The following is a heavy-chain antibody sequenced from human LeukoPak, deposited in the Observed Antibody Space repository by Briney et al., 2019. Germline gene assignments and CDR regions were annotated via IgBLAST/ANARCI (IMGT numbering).Heavy chain of an antibody. Sequence: SETLSLTCTVSGGSISTYYWSWIRQPPGKGLEWIGYIYYSGSTNYNPSLKSRVTISVDTPKNQFSLKLSSVTAADTAVYYCARGRYYYDSSDYPSYYFDYWGQGTLVTVSS. D-gene: IGHD3-22*01. V-gene: IGHV4-59*01. CDR1: GGSISTYY. J-gene: IGHJ4*02. CDR2: IYYSGST. CDR3: ARGRYYYDSSDYPSYYFDY.